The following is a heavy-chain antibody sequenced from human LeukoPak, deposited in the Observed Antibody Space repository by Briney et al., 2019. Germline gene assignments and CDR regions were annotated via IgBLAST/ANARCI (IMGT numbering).Heavy chain of an antibody. J-gene: IGHJ4*02. CDR2: IYYSGST. V-gene: IGHV4-39*07. Sequence: SETLSLTCTVSGGSISSSSYYWGWIRQPPGKGLEWIGSIYYSGSTYYNPSLKSRVTISVDTSKNQFSLKLSSVTAADTAVYYCARLNVRPAMIRGVLDYWGQGTLVTVSS. CDR3: ARLNVRPAMIRGVLDY. D-gene: IGHD3-10*01. CDR1: GGSISSSSYY.